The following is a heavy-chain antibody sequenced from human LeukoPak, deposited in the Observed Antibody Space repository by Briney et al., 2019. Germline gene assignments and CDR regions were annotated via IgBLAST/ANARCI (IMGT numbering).Heavy chain of an antibody. J-gene: IGHJ3*02. D-gene: IGHD2-15*01. CDR2: INPNSGGT. CDR3: ASAEPLVSANLDAFDI. Sequence: VASVKVSCKASGYTFTGYYMHWVRQAPGQGLEWMGWINPNSGGTNYAQKFQGRVTMTRDTSVNTAYMELSRLRSDDTAVYYCASAEPLVSANLDAFDIWGQGTMVTISS. CDR1: GYTFTGYY. V-gene: IGHV1-2*02.